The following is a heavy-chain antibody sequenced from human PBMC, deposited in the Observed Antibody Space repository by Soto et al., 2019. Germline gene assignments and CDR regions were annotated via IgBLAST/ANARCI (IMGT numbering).Heavy chain of an antibody. Sequence: QLQLQESGPGLVKPSETLSLTCVVSSGAITEYSWSWIRRPSGKVMEWIGIMYRAGTTSYTSSLESRVTMSLDTSKNHFSLELTSGTAADTALYYCARVFYTDSGGYPRHIFDSWVPGTLFTVSS. CDR2: MYRAGTT. CDR3: ARVFYTDSGGYPRHIFDS. CDR1: SGAITEYS. V-gene: IGHV4-4*07. D-gene: IGHD2-15*01. J-gene: IGHJ4*02.